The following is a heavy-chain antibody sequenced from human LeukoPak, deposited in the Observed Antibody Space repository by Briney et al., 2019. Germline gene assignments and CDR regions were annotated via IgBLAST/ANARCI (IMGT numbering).Heavy chain of an antibody. D-gene: IGHD2-2*01. CDR3: AKDRTDCSSTSCLPEVFDY. V-gene: IGHV3-23*01. Sequence: GGSLRLSCAASGFTFSRYWMHWVRQAPGKGLEWVSAISGSGGSTYYADSVKGRFTISRDNSKNTLYLQMNSLRAEDTAVYYCAKDRTDCSSTSCLPEVFDYWGQGTLVTVSS. J-gene: IGHJ4*02. CDR2: ISGSGGST. CDR1: GFTFSRYW.